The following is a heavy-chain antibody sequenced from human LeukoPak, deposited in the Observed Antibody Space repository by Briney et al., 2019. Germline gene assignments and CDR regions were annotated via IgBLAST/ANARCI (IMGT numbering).Heavy chain of an antibody. J-gene: IGHJ6*02. Sequence: GGSLRLSCAASGFTFSSYAMSWVRQAPGEGLEWVSAISGSGGSTYYADSVKGRFTISRDNSKNTLYLQMNSLRAEDTAVYYCAKDSRCSSTSCSDYYYYGMDVWGQGTTVTVSS. D-gene: IGHD2-2*01. CDR2: ISGSGGST. V-gene: IGHV3-23*01. CDR1: GFTFSSYA. CDR3: AKDSRCSSTSCSDYYYYGMDV.